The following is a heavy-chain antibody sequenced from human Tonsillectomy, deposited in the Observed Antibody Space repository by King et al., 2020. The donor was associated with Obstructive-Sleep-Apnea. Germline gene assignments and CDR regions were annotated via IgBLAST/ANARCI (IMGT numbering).Heavy chain of an antibody. CDR2: ISSSSSYT. CDR1: GFTFRDYY. D-gene: IGHD3-10*01. J-gene: IGHJ4*02. Sequence: VQLVESGGGLVKPGGSLRLSCAASGFTFRDYYMSWIRQAAGRGLEGVSYISSSSSYTKYADSVKGRFTISRDNAKNSLYLQMHSLRAEDTAVYYCAIGLDYYGSGSYGYWGQGTLVTVSS. CDR3: AIGLDYYGSGSYGY. V-gene: IGHV3-11*06.